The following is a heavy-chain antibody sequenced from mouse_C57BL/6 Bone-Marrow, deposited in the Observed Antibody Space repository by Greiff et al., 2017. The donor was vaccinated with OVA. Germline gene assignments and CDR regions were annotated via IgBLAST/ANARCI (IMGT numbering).Heavy chain of an antibody. CDR3: ARAHHSTHGCWYFDD. Sequence: VQLQQSGPELVKPGASVKMSCKASGYTFTDYNMHWVKQSHGKSLEWIGYINPNNGGTSYNQKFKGKATLTVNKSSSTAYMELRSLTSEDSAVYYCARAHHSTHGCWYFDDWGTGTTVTVSS. V-gene: IGHV1-22*01. D-gene: IGHD2-5*01. CDR2: INPNNGGT. CDR1: GYTFTDYN. J-gene: IGHJ1*03.